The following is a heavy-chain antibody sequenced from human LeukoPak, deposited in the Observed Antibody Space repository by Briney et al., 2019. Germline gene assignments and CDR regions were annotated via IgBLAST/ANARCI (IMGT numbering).Heavy chain of an antibody. D-gene: IGHD3-3*01. Sequence: ASVKVSCKASGYTFTGYYMHWVGQAPGQGLEWMGWINPNSGGTNYAQKFQGRVTMTRDTSISTAYMELSRLRSDDTAVYYCARIRGGTIFGVAPNYYYYMDVWGKGTTVTVSS. CDR2: INPNSGGT. CDR1: GYTFTGYY. J-gene: IGHJ6*03. V-gene: IGHV1-2*02. CDR3: ARIRGGTIFGVAPNYYYYMDV.